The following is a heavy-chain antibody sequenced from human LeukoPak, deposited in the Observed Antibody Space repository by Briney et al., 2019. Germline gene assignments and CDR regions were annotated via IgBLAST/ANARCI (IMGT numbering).Heavy chain of an antibody. J-gene: IGHJ4*02. CDR3: ARPLGGKDYFDS. CDR2: MSSSGSAI. V-gene: IGHV3-11*04. CDR1: GFTFSDYY. Sequence: GGSLRLSCVGSGFTFSDYYMTWIRQAPGKGLEWVSYMSSSGSAIYYADSVKGRFTISRDNAKNSLYLQMNSLRAEDSAVHYCARPLGGKDYFDSWGQGTLVTVSS. D-gene: IGHD4-23*01.